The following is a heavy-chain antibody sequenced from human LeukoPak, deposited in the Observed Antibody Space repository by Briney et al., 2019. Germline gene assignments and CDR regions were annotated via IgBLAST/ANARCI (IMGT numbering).Heavy chain of an antibody. Sequence: SETLSLTCTVSVGYISSYYWSWIRQSPGKGLEWIGNVFYSGDTNYNPSLKSRVTMSINTSNNHFSLHLTSVTAADTAVYFCASGTVSGVITPYSFHHWGHGTLVTVSA. J-gene: IGHJ4*01. D-gene: IGHD3-3*01. CDR1: VGYISSYY. V-gene: IGHV4-59*01. CDR2: VFYSGDT. CDR3: ASGTVSGVITPYSFHH.